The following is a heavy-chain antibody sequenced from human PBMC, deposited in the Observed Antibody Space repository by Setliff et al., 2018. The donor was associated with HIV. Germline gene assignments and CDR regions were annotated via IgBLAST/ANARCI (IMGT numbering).Heavy chain of an antibody. Sequence: PSETLSLTCTVSGDSINSHFWTWTRQSPRKGLEWIGYISSTGAAWYNPSLKSRATMSIDTSKIHFSLTLSSVSGADTALYFCARGGKRAFDIWGQGAMVTVS. CDR1: GDSINSHF. CDR3: ARGGKRAFDI. CDR2: ISSTGAA. J-gene: IGHJ3*02. V-gene: IGHV4-59*11.